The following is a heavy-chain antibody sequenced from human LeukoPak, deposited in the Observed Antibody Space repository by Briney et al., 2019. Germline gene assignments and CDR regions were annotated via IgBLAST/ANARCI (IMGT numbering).Heavy chain of an antibody. CDR3: AKDGRAVVAATFDY. Sequence: GGSLRLSCAASGFTFDDYAMHWVRQAPGKGLEWVSGISWNSGSIGYADSVKGRFTISRDNAKNSLYLQMNSLRAEDTALYYCAKDGRAVVAATFDYWGQGTLVTVS. V-gene: IGHV3-9*01. D-gene: IGHD2-15*01. CDR2: ISWNSGSI. J-gene: IGHJ4*02. CDR1: GFTFDDYA.